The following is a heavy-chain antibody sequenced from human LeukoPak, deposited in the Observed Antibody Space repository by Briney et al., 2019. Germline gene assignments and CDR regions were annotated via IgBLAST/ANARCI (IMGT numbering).Heavy chain of an antibody. J-gene: IGHJ4*02. V-gene: IGHV4-59*01. CDR2: IYNSGST. D-gene: IGHD4-17*01. CDR1: GGSISSYS. Sequence: TSETLSLTCTVSGGSISSYSWSWIRQPPGKGLEWIGYIYNSGSTNYNPSLKSRVTISVDTSKNQFSLKLSSVTAADTAVYYCARINTVTTIWGQGTLVTVSS. CDR3: ARINTVTTI.